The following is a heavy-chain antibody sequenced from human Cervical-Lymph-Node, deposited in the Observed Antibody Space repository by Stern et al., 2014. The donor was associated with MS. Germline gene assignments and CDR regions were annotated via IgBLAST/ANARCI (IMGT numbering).Heavy chain of an antibody. Sequence: QVQLVQSGAEVTKPGSSVKVSCKASGGTLSKFPSSWVRKAPGQGLEWMGGIFPGFGTPTYAQEFRGKVTITADVSTSTVYMELSSLRSDDTAVYYCALSSETSDRWYSLGYDLWGQGTLVTVSS. CDR3: ALSSETSDRWYSLGYDL. V-gene: IGHV1-69*01. J-gene: IGHJ5*02. CDR1: GGTLSKFP. D-gene: IGHD6-13*01. CDR2: IFPGFGTP.